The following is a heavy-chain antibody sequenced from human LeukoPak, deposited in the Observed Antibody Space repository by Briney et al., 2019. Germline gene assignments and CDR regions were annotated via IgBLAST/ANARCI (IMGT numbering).Heavy chain of an antibody. CDR3: ARVDYDFWSGYSMDYYYYMDV. CDR2: IIPILGIA. V-gene: IGHV1-69*02. Sequence: SVKVSCKASGGTFSSYTIRWVRQAPGQGLEWMGRIIPILGIANYAQKFQGRVTITADKSTSTAYMELSSLRSEDTAVYYCARVDYDFWSGYSMDYYYYMDVWGKGTTVTVSS. CDR1: GGTFSSYT. D-gene: IGHD3-3*01. J-gene: IGHJ6*03.